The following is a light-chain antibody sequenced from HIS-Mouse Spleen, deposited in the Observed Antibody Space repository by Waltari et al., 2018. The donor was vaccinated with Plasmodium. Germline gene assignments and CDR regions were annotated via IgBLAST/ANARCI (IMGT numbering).Light chain of an antibody. V-gene: IGLV2-23*01. CDR3: CSYAGSSTNWV. J-gene: IGLJ3*02. Sequence: QSALTQPASVSGSPGQSITIPCTGTSRDVGSYNLVSRYQQHPGKAPKLMIYEGSKRPSGVSNRFSGSKSGNTASLTISGLQAEDEADYYCCSYAGSSTNWVFGGGTKLTVL. CDR1: SRDVGSYNL. CDR2: EGS.